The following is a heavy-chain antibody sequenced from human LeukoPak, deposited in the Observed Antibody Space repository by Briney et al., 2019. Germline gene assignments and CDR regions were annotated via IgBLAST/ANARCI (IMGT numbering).Heavy chain of an antibody. CDR3: ARGSASSGGYGMDV. CDR2: MNPNSGNT. J-gene: IGHJ6*02. CDR1: GYTFTSYD. Sequence: ASVKVSCKASGYTFTSYDINWVRQATGQGLEWMGWMNPNSGNTGYAQKFQGRVTMTRNTSISTAYMELSSLRSEDTAVYYCARGSASSGGYGMDVWGQGTTVTVSS. V-gene: IGHV1-8*01. D-gene: IGHD2-15*01.